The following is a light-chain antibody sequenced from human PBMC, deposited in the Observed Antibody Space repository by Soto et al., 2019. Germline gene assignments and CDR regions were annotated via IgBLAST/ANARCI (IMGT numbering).Light chain of an antibody. Sequence: QSALTQHASVSGSPGQSITISCTGTSSDVGSYKLVSWYQQHPGKAPKLMIYEGSKRPSGVSNRFSGSKSGNTASLTISGLQAEDEADYYCCSYAGSRVFGGGTKLTVL. V-gene: IGLV2-23*01. CDR1: SSDVGSYKL. CDR3: CSYAGSRV. J-gene: IGLJ3*02. CDR2: EGS.